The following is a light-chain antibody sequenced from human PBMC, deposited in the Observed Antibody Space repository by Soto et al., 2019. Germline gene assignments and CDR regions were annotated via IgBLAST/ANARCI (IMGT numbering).Light chain of an antibody. Sequence: EIVLTQSPGTLSLSPVERATLSCRASQSVSSSYLAWYQQKPGQAPRLVIYGASSRATGIPDRFSGSGSGTDFTLTISRLEPEDFAVYYCQQYGSSPPITFGQGTRLEIK. J-gene: IGKJ5*01. CDR3: QQYGSSPPIT. CDR2: GAS. CDR1: QSVSSSY. V-gene: IGKV3-20*01.